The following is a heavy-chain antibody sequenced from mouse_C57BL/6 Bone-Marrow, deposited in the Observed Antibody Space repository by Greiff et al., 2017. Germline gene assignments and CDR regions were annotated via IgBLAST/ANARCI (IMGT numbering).Heavy chain of an antibody. CDR2: IYPGSGNT. V-gene: IGHV1-76*01. J-gene: IGHJ2*01. CDR1: GYTFTDYY. CDR3: ATYYSNPFDY. D-gene: IGHD2-5*01. Sequence: QVQLQQSGAELVRPGASVKLSCKASGYTFTDYYINWVKQRPGQGLEWIARIYPGSGNTYYNEKFKGKATLTAEKSSSTAYMQLSSLTSEDSAVYFCATYYSNPFDYWGQGTTLTVSS.